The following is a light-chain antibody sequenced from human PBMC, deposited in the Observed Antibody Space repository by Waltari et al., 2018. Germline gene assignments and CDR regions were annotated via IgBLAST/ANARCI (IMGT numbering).Light chain of an antibody. Sequence: EIVMTQSPATLSVFPGERATLSCRASQSVRSNLAWYQQRPGQAPRLLIYGASTRATGIPDRFSGSGSGTDFTLTISSLQSEDFAVYYCQHYNSRPLTFGGGTKVEMK. J-gene: IGKJ4*01. CDR1: QSVRSN. CDR2: GAS. CDR3: QHYNSRPLT. V-gene: IGKV3-15*01.